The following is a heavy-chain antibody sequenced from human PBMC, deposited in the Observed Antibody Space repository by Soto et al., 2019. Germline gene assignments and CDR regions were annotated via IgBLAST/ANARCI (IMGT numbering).Heavy chain of an antibody. D-gene: IGHD1-26*01. CDR1: GGSISSYY. V-gene: IGHV4-59*08. CDR3: ARRWGALFDY. Sequence: QVQLQESGPGLVKPSETLSLTCTVSGGSISSYYWSWIRQPPGKGLEWIGYIYYSGSTNYNPSLXGXVXITXDTSKNQFSLKLSSVTAADTAVYYCARRWGALFDYWGQGTLVTVSS. CDR2: IYYSGST. J-gene: IGHJ4*02.